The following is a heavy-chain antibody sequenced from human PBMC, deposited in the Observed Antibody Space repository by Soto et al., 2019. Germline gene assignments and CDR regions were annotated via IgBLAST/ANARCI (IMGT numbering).Heavy chain of an antibody. J-gene: IGHJ4*02. CDR2: IDMDGSST. CDR1: GFIFSSDW. D-gene: IGHD3-10*01. Sequence: EVQLVESGGGLVQPGGSLRLSCAASGFIFSSDWMHWVRQAPGKGLVWISRIDMDGSSTSYADSVKGRFTISRENAEATPFLQMNSLRAEDTAGYYCVRDRAGSQHYFDYWGQGILVTVSS. V-gene: IGHV3-74*01. CDR3: VRDRAGSQHYFDY.